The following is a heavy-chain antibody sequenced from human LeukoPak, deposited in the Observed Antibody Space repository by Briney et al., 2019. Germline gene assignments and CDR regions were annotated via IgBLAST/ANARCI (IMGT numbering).Heavy chain of an antibody. V-gene: IGHV3-48*01. Sequence: GGSLRLSCAASGFTFSSYSMNWVRQAPGKGLEWVSYISSSSSTIYYADSVKGRFTISRDNAKNSLYLQMNSLRAEDTAVYYCATHQFRVVSLAAAGPQTLYNWFDPWGQGTLVTVSS. CDR1: GFTFSSYS. J-gene: IGHJ5*02. D-gene: IGHD6-13*01. CDR2: ISSSSSTI. CDR3: ATHQFRVVSLAAAGPQTLYNWFDP.